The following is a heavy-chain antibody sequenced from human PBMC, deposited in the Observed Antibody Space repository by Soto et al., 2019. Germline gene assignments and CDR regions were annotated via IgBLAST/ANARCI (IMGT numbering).Heavy chain of an antibody. CDR2: IWYDGSNK. CDR3: ARDKGRIVARPKYYGMDV. J-gene: IGHJ6*02. V-gene: IGHV3-33*01. D-gene: IGHD6-6*01. CDR1: GFTFSSYG. Sequence: QVQLVESGGGVVQPGRSLRLSCAASGFTFSSYGMHWVRHAPGKGLEWVAVIWYDGSNKYYADSVKGRFTISRDNSKNTLYLQMNSLRAEDTAVYYCARDKGRIVARPKYYGMDVWGQGTTVTVSS.